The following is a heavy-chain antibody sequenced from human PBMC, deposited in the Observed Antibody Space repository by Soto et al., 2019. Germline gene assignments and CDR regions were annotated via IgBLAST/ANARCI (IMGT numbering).Heavy chain of an antibody. V-gene: IGHV4-34*01. CDR1: GGSFSGYY. CDR3: ARGRAGAAAGTGMYYYYGMDV. D-gene: IGHD6-13*01. J-gene: IGHJ6*02. CDR2: INHSGST. Sequence: QVQLQQWGAGLLKPSETLSLTCAVYGGSFSGYYWSWIRQPPGKGLEWIGEINHSGSTNYNPSLKSRVTLSVDTSKNQFSLKLSSVTAADTAVYYCARGRAGAAAGTGMYYYYGMDVWGQGTTVTVSS.